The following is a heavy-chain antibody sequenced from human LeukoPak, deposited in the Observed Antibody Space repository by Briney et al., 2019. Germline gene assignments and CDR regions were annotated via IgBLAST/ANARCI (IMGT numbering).Heavy chain of an antibody. CDR3: AKSGQYSSGWYYFDY. Sequence: GGPLRLSCAASGFTFSSYWMSWVRQAPGKGLEWVSAISGSGGSTYYADSVKGRFTISRDNSKNTLYLQMNSLRAEDTAVYYCAKSGQYSSGWYYFDYWGQGTLVTVSS. V-gene: IGHV3-23*01. CDR2: ISGSGGST. J-gene: IGHJ4*02. CDR1: GFTFSSYW. D-gene: IGHD6-19*01.